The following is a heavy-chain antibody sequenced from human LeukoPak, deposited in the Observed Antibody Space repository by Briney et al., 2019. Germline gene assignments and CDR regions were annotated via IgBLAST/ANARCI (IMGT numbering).Heavy chain of an antibody. CDR2: IYYSGST. D-gene: IGHD2/OR15-2a*01. Sequence: SETLSLTCTVSGGSISSSSYYYWGWIRQPPGKGLEWIGTIYYSGSTYYNPSLKSRVTISVDTSKNQFSLKLSSVTAADTAVYYCARHPEYPWEGYFDYWGQGTLVTVSS. CDR3: ARHPEYPWEGYFDY. CDR1: GGSISSSSYYY. V-gene: IGHV4-39*01. J-gene: IGHJ4*02.